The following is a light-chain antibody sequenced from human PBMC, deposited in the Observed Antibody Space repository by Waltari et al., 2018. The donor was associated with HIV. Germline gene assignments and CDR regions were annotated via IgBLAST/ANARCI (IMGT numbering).Light chain of an antibody. CDR1: ASNIGGNT. CDR2: NND. CDR3: ATWDDGLSGWV. V-gene: IGLV1-44*01. J-gene: IGLJ3*02. Sequence: QSVVTQPPSASGTPGQRVTMSCSGSASNIGGNTVNWYQHLPQPAPKILIYNNDWRPSGVPDRFSASKTGTSASLDISGLQSEDEADYYCATWDDGLSGWVFGGGTKLTVL.